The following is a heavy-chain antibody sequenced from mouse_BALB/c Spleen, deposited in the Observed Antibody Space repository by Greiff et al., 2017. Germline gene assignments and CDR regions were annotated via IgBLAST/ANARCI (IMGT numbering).Heavy chain of an antibody. J-gene: IGHJ2*01. Sequence: VQLVESGAELVRPGTSVKVSCKASGYAFTNYLIEWVKQRPGQGLEWIGVINPGSGGTNYNEKFKGKATLTADKSSSTAYMQLSSLTSDDSAVYFCARELTGTDFDYWGQGTTLTVSS. CDR1: GYAFTNYL. V-gene: IGHV1-54*01. CDR2: INPGSGGT. CDR3: ARELTGTDFDY. D-gene: IGHD4-1*01.